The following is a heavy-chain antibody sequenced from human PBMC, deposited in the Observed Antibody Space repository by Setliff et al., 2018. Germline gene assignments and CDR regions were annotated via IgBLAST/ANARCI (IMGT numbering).Heavy chain of an antibody. J-gene: IGHJ1*01. CDR2: ISDSGGTT. CDR3: AERLDGSGSHYSTLYH. CDR1: GFTFSNYA. V-gene: IGHV3-23*01. D-gene: IGHD3-10*01. Sequence: GGSLRLSCAASGFTFSNYAMNWVRQAPGKGLEWVSVISDSGGTTYYADSVRGRFTIFRDNPRNTLYLQMNSLSAEDTAVYYCAERLDGSGSHYSTLYHWGPGTLVTVSS.